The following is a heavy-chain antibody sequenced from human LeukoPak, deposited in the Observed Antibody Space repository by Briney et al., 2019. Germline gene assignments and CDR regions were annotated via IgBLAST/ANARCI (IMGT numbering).Heavy chain of an antibody. Sequence: SVKVSCKSSGGTFSIYAISWVRQAPGQGLEWMGRIIPILGIANYAQKFQGRVTITADKSTSTAYMELSSLRSEDTAVYYCARDLSTLTSVDAFDIWGQGTMVTVSS. CDR1: GGTFSIYA. CDR3: ARDLSTLTSVDAFDI. CDR2: IIPILGIA. J-gene: IGHJ3*02. D-gene: IGHD2-2*01. V-gene: IGHV1-69*04.